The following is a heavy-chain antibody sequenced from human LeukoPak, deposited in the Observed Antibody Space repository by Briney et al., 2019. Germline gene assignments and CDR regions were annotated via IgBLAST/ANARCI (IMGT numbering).Heavy chain of an antibody. V-gene: IGHV1-46*01. J-gene: IGHJ3*02. CDR3: VRGSRFTKGGIVVVKHDAFDI. Sequence: ASVKLSCKAAGYTFTSYYIHWVRQAPEPGLEWMGIIDPSGGSTSYAQKFQRKVTMTRDMSTSTVYMELSSLRSEDTAVYYCVRGSRFTKGGIVVVKHDAFDIWGQGTMVTVSS. CDR1: GYTFTSYY. CDR2: IDPSGGST. D-gene: IGHD6-19*01.